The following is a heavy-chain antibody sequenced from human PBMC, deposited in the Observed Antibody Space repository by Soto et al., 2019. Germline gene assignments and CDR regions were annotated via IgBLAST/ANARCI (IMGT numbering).Heavy chain of an antibody. V-gene: IGHV3-23*01. CDR3: AKVSPQAFDI. CDR2: ISGSGGST. Sequence: PGGSLRLSCTASGYTFSSSAINWVRQAPGKGLEWVSAISGSGGSTYYADSVKGRFTISRDNSKNTLYLQMNSLRAEDTAVYYCAKVSPQAFDIWGQGTMVTVSS. J-gene: IGHJ3*02. CDR1: GYTFSSSA.